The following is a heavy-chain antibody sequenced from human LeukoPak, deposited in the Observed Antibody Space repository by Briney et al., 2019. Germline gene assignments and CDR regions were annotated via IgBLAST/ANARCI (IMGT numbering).Heavy chain of an antibody. CDR1: GYTFTGYY. CDR2: INPNSGGT. V-gene: IGHV1-2*04. D-gene: IGHD6-13*01. J-gene: IGHJ3*02. CDR3: ARHIAAATYAFDI. Sequence: ASVKVSCKASGYTFTGYYMHWVRQAPGQGLEWMGWINPNSGGTNYAQKFQGWVTMTRDTSISTAYMELSRLRSDDTAVYYCARHIAAATYAFDIWGQGTMVTVSS.